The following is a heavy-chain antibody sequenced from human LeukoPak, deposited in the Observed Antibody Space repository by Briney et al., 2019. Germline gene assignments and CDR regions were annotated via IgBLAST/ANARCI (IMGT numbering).Heavy chain of an antibody. Sequence: GGSLRLSCAASGFNFDDYGMTWVRQAPGEGLEWVSGISWNGGSTAYVDSVKGRFTISRDNAKNSLYLQMNSLRGEDTALYYRARGSGSYSTYFDFWGQGTLVTVSS. D-gene: IGHD1-26*01. CDR2: ISWNGGST. V-gene: IGHV3-20*04. CDR3: ARGSGSYSTYFDF. CDR1: GFNFDDYG. J-gene: IGHJ4*02.